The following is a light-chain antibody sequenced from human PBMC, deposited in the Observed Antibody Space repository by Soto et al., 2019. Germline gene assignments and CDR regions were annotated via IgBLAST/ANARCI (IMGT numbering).Light chain of an antibody. J-gene: IGKJ1*01. CDR1: QSISSW. CDR2: KAS. Sequence: DIQMTQSPSTLSASVGDRVTITCRASQSISSWLAWYQHKPGKAPKLLIYKASSLDTGVRSRFSGSGSGTEFTLTISSLQPDDFATYYCQQYNVYSLTFGQGTKVDIK. V-gene: IGKV1-5*03. CDR3: QQYNVYSLT.